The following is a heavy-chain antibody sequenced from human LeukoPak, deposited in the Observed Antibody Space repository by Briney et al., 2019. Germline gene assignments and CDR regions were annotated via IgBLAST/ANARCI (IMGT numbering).Heavy chain of an antibody. Sequence: ASVKVSCKASGYTFSSYGITWVRQAPGQGREWMGWISAYNGDTKYAQKLQGRVTMTTDTSTSTAYMELRSLRSDDTAVYYCARDPSNSSGWYIFFDFWGQGTLVAVSS. J-gene: IGHJ4*02. D-gene: IGHD6-19*01. CDR1: GYTFSSYG. CDR2: ISAYNGDT. CDR3: ARDPSNSSGWYIFFDF. V-gene: IGHV1-18*01.